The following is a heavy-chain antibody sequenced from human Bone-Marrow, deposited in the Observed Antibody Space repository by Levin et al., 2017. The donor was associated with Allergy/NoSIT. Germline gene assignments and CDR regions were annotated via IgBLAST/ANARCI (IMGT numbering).Heavy chain of an antibody. D-gene: IGHD5-18*01. CDR2: LSGNGYST. CDR3: ANHWDTSVV. Sequence: GESLKISCAASGFTFNNYIINWVRQAPGKGLEWVASLSGNGYSTSYADAVKGRFTISSDNSKTTLFLQMNSLRAEDTAIYYCANHWDTSVVWGQGTQVTVSS. V-gene: IGHV3-23*01. J-gene: IGHJ4*02. CDR1: GFTFNNYI.